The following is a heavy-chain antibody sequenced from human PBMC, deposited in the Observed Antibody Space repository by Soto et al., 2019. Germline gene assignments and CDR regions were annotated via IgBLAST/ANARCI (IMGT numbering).Heavy chain of an antibody. CDR1: GFSFTTYA. Sequence: EVQLVESGGGLVQPGGSLRLSCAASGFSFTTYAMHWVRQAPGKGLQYVAAISTDGGGTYYIGSVKGRFIISRDNSKSTLYLQMGSLRGEDMAVYYCARYGSGSAYDHWGQGALVTVSS. CDR2: ISTDGGGT. J-gene: IGHJ4*02. CDR3: ARYGSGSAYDH. D-gene: IGHD3-10*01. V-gene: IGHV3-64*07.